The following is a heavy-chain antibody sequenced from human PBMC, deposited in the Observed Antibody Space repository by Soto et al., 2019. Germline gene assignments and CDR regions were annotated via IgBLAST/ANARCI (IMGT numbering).Heavy chain of an antibody. Sequence: GGSLRLSCASSGFTFSDYYMVWIRQGPGKGLEWVSYISSSSSYTNYADSVKGRFTISRDNAKNSLYLQMNSLRAEDTAVYYCARMYYYDSSGYKDYWGQGTLVTVSS. V-gene: IGHV3-11*06. CDR1: GFTFSDYY. J-gene: IGHJ4*02. D-gene: IGHD3-22*01. CDR2: ISSSSSYT. CDR3: ARMYYYDSSGYKDY.